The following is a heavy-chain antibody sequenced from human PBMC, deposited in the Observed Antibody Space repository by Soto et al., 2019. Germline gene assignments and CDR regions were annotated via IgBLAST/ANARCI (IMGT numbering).Heavy chain of an antibody. V-gene: IGHV4-59*01. CDR3: ASFPPSSSQTSRFDY. CDR1: GGSITSDY. J-gene: IGHJ4*02. CDR2: IYYSGTT. Sequence: SETLSLTCSVSGGSITSDYWSWIRQPPGKGLEWIGYIYYSGTTNYNPSLESRVTISVDTSKNQFSLKLRSVTAADTAVYYCASFPPSSSQTSRFDYCHRRPLVTVAS. D-gene: IGHD2-15*01.